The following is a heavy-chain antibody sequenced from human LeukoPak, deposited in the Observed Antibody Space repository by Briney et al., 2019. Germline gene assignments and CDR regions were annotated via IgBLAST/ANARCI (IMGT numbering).Heavy chain of an antibody. V-gene: IGHV1-69*06. D-gene: IGHD2-2*01. CDR3: AREVVPAATSYYYMDV. CDR1: GGTFSSYA. Sequence: GASVKVSCKASGGTFSSYAISWVRQAPGQGLEWMGGIIPIFGTANYAQKFQGRVTITADKSTSTAYMELSSLRSEDTAVYYCAREVVPAATSYYYMDVWGKGTTVTISS. CDR2: IIPIFGTA. J-gene: IGHJ6*03.